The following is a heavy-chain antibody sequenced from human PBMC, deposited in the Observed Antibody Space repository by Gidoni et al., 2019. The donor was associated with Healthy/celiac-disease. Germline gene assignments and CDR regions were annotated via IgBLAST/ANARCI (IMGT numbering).Heavy chain of an antibody. V-gene: IGHV4-39*01. CDR2: IYYSGST. CDR3: ARHPYVGGDFDY. CDR1: GGSISSSSYY. D-gene: IGHD1-26*01. Sequence: QLQLQESGPGLVKPSETLSLTCTVSGGSISSSSYYWGWIRQPPGKGLEWIGSIYYSGSTYYNPSLKSRVTISVDTSKNQFSLKLSSVTAADTAVYYCARHPYVGGDFDYWGQGTLVTVSS. J-gene: IGHJ4*02.